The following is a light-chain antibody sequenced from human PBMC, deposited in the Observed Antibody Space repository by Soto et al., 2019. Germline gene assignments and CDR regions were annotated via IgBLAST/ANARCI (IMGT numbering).Light chain of an antibody. Sequence: DIVLTQSPGTLSLSPGERATLSCRTSQSVSSNYLAWYQQKPGQAPRLLIYVASSRATGIPDRFSGGGSGTDYTLTISRLAPEDFAVYYCQQYGSSPTFGQGTKVDIK. CDR2: VAS. CDR1: QSVSSNY. J-gene: IGKJ1*01. V-gene: IGKV3-20*01. CDR3: QQYGSSPT.